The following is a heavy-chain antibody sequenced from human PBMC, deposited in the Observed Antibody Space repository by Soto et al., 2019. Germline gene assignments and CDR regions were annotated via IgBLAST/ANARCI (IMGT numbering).Heavy chain of an antibody. CDR3: ARGILNNWKQEPNDAFDI. V-gene: IGHV1-69*01. J-gene: IGHJ3*02. CDR2: IIPIFGTA. CDR1: GGTFSSYA. D-gene: IGHD1-20*01. Sequence: QVQLVQSGAEVKKPGSSVKVSCKASGGTFSSYAISWVRQAPGQELEWMGGIIPIFGTANYAQKFQGRVTITADESTSRAYMELSSLRSEDTAVYYCARGILNNWKQEPNDAFDIWGQGTMVTVSS.